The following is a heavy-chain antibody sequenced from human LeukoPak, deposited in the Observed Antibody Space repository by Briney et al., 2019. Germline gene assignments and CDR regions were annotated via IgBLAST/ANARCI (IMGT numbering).Heavy chain of an antibody. CDR3: ASRRQYGDYDY. Sequence: QTGGSLRLSCAASGFTFGDYAMHWVRQAPGKGLEWVSGISWNGGETGYADSVKGRFTISRDNAKKSLYLQMNSLRAEDTALYYCASRRQYGDYDYWGQGTLVTVSP. CDR2: ISWNGGET. D-gene: IGHD4-17*01. J-gene: IGHJ4*02. CDR1: GFTFGDYA. V-gene: IGHV3-9*01.